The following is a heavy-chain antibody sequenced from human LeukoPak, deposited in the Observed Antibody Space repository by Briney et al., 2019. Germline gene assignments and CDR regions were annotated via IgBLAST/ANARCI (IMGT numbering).Heavy chain of an antibody. Sequence: GGSLRLSCTASGFTFGDYAMSWVRQAPGKGLEWVGFIRSKAYGGTTEYAASVKGRFTISRDDSKSIAYLQMNSLKTEDTAVYYCTTDPYSSDWKVGEPFDYWGQGTLVTVSS. V-gene: IGHV3-49*04. J-gene: IGHJ4*02. CDR3: TTDPYSSDWKVGEPFDY. CDR1: GFTFGDYA. CDR2: IRSKAYGGTT. D-gene: IGHD6-19*01.